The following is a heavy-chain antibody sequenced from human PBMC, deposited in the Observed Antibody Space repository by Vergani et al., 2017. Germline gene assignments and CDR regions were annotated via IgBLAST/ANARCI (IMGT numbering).Heavy chain of an antibody. Sequence: QVSLVESGGGVVQPGRSLTLTCSASGFGFKNFAMHWVRQAPGKGLELVATISKDGTHDYYEPSVRGRFAGSRDNFKNTMYLQMDRLTTDDTAVYFCARDGIDIFVRSSEYSHLLYYWGQGILVTVSS. CDR2: ISKDGTHD. CDR1: GFGFKNFA. V-gene: IGHV3-30*03. CDR3: ARDGIDIFVRSSEYSHLLYY. J-gene: IGHJ4*02. D-gene: IGHD3-22*01.